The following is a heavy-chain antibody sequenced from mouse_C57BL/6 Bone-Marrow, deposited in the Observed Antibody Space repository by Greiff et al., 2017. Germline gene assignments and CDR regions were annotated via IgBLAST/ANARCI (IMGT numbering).Heavy chain of an antibody. CDR2: INPYNGGT. CDR1: GYTFTDYY. J-gene: IGHJ4*01. CDR3: ARWVYYGSSPYYAMDY. V-gene: IGHV1-19*01. Sequence: DVQLQESGPVLVKPGASVKMSCKASGYTFTDYYMNWVKQSHGKSLEWIGVINPYNGGTSYNQKFKGKATLTVDKSSSTAYMELNSLTSEDSAVYYCARWVYYGSSPYYAMDYWGQGTSVTVSS. D-gene: IGHD1-1*01.